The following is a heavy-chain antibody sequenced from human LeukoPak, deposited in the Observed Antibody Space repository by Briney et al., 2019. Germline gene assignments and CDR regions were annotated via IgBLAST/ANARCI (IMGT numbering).Heavy chain of an antibody. D-gene: IGHD6-13*01. CDR1: GLAFSSYY. J-gene: IGHJ4*02. CDR3: ATGQRYSSGWYETLGY. Sequence: AETLSLTCAAYGLAFSSYYWSWIRQPPGKVLGWIGVINHSGRNNYNPSLKSRVTISADTYKNQLSLKLSSVTAAETAVYYCATGQRYSSGWYETLGYWGQGTLVTVSS. V-gene: IGHV4-34*01. CDR2: INHSGRN.